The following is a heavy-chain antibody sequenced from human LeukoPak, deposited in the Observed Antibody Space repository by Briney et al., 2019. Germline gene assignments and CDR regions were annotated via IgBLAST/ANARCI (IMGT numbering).Heavy chain of an antibody. D-gene: IGHD6-13*01. CDR3: ARDGSSWYEGY. J-gene: IGHJ4*02. Sequence: GGSLRLSCAASGFTLSGYWMSWVRQAPGKGLEWVGNINQDGSEKYYVDSVKGRFTISRDNAKNSLYLQINSLKFEDTAVYYCARDGSSWYEGYWGQGTLVTVSS. CDR2: INQDGSEK. V-gene: IGHV3-7*01. CDR1: GFTLSGYW.